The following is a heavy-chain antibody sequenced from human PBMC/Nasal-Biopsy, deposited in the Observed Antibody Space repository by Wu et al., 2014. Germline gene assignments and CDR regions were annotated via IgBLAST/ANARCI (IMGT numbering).Heavy chain of an antibody. CDR3: ARHSRREIANGAFDI. CDR2: IYYSGIA. V-gene: IGHV4-39*01. D-gene: IGHD2-21*01. CDR1: GGSISSSSHY. Sequence: TLSLTCTVSGGSISSSSHYWDWIRQSPEKGLEWIGNIYYSGIADYNPSLNSRVTMSVDTSKNQFSLKLSSVTAADTALYYCARHSRREIANGAFDIWGQGTMVTVSS. J-gene: IGHJ3*02.